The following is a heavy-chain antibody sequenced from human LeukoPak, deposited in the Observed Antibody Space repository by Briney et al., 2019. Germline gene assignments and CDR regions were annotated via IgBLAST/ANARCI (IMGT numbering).Heavy chain of an antibody. CDR1: GFTFSSYA. V-gene: IGHV3-23*01. D-gene: IGHD1-26*01. CDR2: ISGSGGST. CDR3: AKGIVGATRKINFFDY. Sequence: TGGSLRLSCAASGFTFSSYAMSWVRQAPGKGLEWVSAISGSGGSTYYADSVKGRFTISRDNSKNTLYLQMNSLRAEDTAVYYCAKGIVGATRKINFFDYWGQGTLVTVSS. J-gene: IGHJ4*02.